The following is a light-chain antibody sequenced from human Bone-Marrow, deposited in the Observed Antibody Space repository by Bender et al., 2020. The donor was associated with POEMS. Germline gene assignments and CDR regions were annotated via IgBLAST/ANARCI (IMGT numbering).Light chain of an antibody. CDR2: DAT. V-gene: IGLV2-8*01. CDR1: SSDIANYNQ. J-gene: IGLJ2*01. Sequence: QSALTQPPSASGSPGQSVTISCTGTSSDIANYNQVSWYQQHPGKAPKLMIYDATKRPSGVPDRFSGSKSGITASLAISGLRSEDEADYYCAVWDDSLNGLFGGGTKLTVL. CDR3: AVWDDSLNGL.